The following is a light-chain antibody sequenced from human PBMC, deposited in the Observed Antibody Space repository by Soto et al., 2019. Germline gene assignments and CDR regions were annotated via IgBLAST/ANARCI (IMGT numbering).Light chain of an antibody. V-gene: IGKV1-9*01. CDR2: AAS. CDR1: QDVSRY. CDR3: QQLNSYLFA. Sequence: DIPLTQSPSFLSASVGDRVTITCRASQDVSRYLAWYQQKPGKSPNLLIYAASTLRSGVPSMFRGSVSETDFTLSISSLQPEDFSTYYCQQLNSYLFAFGPGTNVYIK. J-gene: IGKJ3*01.